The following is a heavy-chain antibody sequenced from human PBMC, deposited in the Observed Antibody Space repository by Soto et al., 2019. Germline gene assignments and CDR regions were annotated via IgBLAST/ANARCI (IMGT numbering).Heavy chain of an antibody. D-gene: IGHD3-3*01. CDR2: ISGDGGST. V-gene: IGHV3-43*02. CDR3: AKAPRGGYYDFWSGYYRY. J-gene: IGHJ4*02. Sequence: GGSLRLSCAASGFTFDDYAMHWVRQAPGKGLEWVSLISGDGGSTYYADSVKGRFTISRDNSKNSLYLQMNSLRTEDTASYYCAKAPRGGYYDFWSGYYRYWGQGTLVTVSS. CDR1: GFTFDDYA.